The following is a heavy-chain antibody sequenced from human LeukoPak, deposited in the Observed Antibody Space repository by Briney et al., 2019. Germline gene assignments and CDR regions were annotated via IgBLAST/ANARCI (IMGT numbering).Heavy chain of an antibody. Sequence: ASVTVSCKASGYTFTSYYMHWVRQAPGQGLEWMGIINPSGGGTTYAQRFQGRVTMTRDMSTSTVYMELSSPRSEDTAVYYCARTTEDCSSTSCYQYWFDPWGQGTLVTVSS. CDR3: ARTTEDCSSTSCYQYWFDP. CDR2: INPSGGGT. J-gene: IGHJ5*02. V-gene: IGHV1-46*01. D-gene: IGHD2-2*01. CDR1: GYTFTSYY.